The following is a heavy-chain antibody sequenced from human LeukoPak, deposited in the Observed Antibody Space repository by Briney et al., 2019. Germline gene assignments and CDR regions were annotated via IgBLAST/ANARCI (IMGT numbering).Heavy chain of an antibody. Sequence: GGSLRLSCVGSGFNFSDYYMSWIRQAPGKRLEWISYISPSDVNRYYVDAVKGRFTVSRDNAKNSLFLQMKSLRVEDTAVYYCAGSGSPGDYWGQGTLVTVSS. J-gene: IGHJ4*02. CDR1: GFNFSDYY. D-gene: IGHD3-10*01. CDR3: AGSGSPGDY. V-gene: IGHV3-11*01. CDR2: ISPSDVNR.